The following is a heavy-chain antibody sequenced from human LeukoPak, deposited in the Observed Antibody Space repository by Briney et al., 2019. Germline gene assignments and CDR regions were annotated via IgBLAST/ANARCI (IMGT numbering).Heavy chain of an antibody. J-gene: IGHJ6*03. V-gene: IGHV4-4*07. CDR3: AREGSDYYGSGSYYRSYYYYMDV. D-gene: IGHD3-10*01. Sequence: SETLSLTCTVSGGSISGYYWSWIRQPAGKGLEWIGRIYTSGSTNYNPSLKSRVTMSVGTSKNQFSLKLSSVTAADTAVYYCAREGSDYYGSGSYYRSYYYYMDVWGKGTTVTISS. CDR1: GGSISGYY. CDR2: IYTSGST.